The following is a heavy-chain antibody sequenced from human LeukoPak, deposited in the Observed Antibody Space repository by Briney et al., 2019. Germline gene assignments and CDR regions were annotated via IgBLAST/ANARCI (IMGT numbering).Heavy chain of an antibody. D-gene: IGHD6-13*01. CDR2: ISGSGGST. Sequence: GGSLRLSCAASGFTFSSYAMSWVRQAPGKGLEWVSAISGSGGSTYYADSVKGRFTISRDNSKNTLYLQMNSLRAEDTAVYYCAKAEYSSSWYGRGNDYWGQGTLVTVSS. J-gene: IGHJ4*02. CDR1: GFTFSSYA. V-gene: IGHV3-23*01. CDR3: AKAEYSSSWYGRGNDY.